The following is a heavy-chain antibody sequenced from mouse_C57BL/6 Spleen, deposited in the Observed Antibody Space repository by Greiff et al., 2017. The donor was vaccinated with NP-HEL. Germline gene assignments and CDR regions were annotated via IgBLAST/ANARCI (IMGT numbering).Heavy chain of an antibody. CDR3: ARSGLWLRQENYFDY. J-gene: IGHJ2*01. CDR1: GYTFTSYW. D-gene: IGHD2-2*01. CDR2: IDPNSGGT. Sequence: VQLQQPGAELVKPGASVKLSCKASGYTFTSYWMHWVKQRPGRGLEWIGRIDPNSGGTKYNEKFKSKATLTVDKPSSTAYMQLSSLTSEDSAVYYGARSGLWLRQENYFDYWGQGTTLTVAS. V-gene: IGHV1-72*01.